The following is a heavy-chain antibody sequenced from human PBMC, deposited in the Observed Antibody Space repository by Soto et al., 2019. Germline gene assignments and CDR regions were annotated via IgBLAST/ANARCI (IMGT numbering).Heavy chain of an antibody. V-gene: IGHV1-2*02. J-gene: IGHJ6*02. Sequence: APVKVSCKASGYTFTGYYMHWVRQAPGQGLEWMGWINPNSGGTNYAQKFQGRVTMTRDTSISTAYMELSRLRSDDTAVYYCARVLRYCSGGSCYSHYYYYGMDVWGQGTTVTVSS. CDR2: INPNSGGT. CDR3: ARVLRYCSGGSCYSHYYYYGMDV. CDR1: GYTFTGYY. D-gene: IGHD2-15*01.